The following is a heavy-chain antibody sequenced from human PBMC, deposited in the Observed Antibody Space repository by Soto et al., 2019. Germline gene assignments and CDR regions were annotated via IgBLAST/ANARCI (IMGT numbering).Heavy chain of an antibody. D-gene: IGHD2-8*02. Sequence: QAQLVESGGGLVKPGGSLRLSCAASGYSFSKFYISWIRQSPGKGLEWIAYINHRGNTTYYADSVRGRFTISRDNANNMLFLQMDSLSAEDTAVYYCARDRGLCTRGACYSHWGQGTLVTVSS. CDR3: ARDRGLCTRGACYSH. CDR1: GYSFSKFY. V-gene: IGHV3-11*01. CDR2: INHRGNTT. J-gene: IGHJ4*02.